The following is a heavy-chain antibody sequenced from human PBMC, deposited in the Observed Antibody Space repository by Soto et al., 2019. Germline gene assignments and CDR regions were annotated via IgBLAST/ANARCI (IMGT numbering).Heavy chain of an antibody. CDR3: ARDRGHIVVVTAIPNWFDP. CDR1: GYTFTSYG. J-gene: IGHJ5*02. CDR2: ISGYNGKT. V-gene: IGHV1-18*01. Sequence: GASVKVSCKASGYTFTSYGISCARQAPGQGLEWMGWISGYNGKTNYAQKLQGRVTMTTDTSTSTVYMELRSLRSDDTAVYYCARDRGHIVVVTAIPNWFDPWGQGTLITVSS. D-gene: IGHD2-21*02.